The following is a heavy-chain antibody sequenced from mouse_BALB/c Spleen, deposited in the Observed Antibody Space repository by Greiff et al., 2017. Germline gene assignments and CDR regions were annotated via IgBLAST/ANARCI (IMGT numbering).Heavy chain of an antibody. CDR2: IWAGGST. Sequence: VKLQESGPGLVAPSQSLSITCTVSGFSLTSYGVHWVRQPPGKGLEWLGVIWAGGSTNYNSALMSRLSISKDNSKSQVFLKMNSLQTDDTAMYYCARDRTGTLFAYWGQGTLVTVSA. J-gene: IGHJ3*01. CDR1: GFSLTSYG. V-gene: IGHV2-9*02. D-gene: IGHD4-1*01. CDR3: ARDRTGTLFAY.